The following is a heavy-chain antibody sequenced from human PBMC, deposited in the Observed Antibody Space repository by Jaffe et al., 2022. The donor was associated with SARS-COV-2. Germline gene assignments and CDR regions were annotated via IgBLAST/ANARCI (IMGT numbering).Heavy chain of an antibody. D-gene: IGHD6-19*01. CDR3: AHRSIAVAGTPNNNWFDP. J-gene: IGHJ5*02. CDR1: GFSLSTSGVG. CDR2: IYWNDDK. Sequence: QITLKESGPTLVKPTQTLTLTCTFSGFSLSTSGVGVGWIRQPPGKALEWLALIYWNDDKRYSPSLKSRLTITKDTSKNQVVLTMTNMDPVDTATYYCAHRSIAVAGTPNNNWFDPWGQGTLVTVSS. V-gene: IGHV2-5*01.